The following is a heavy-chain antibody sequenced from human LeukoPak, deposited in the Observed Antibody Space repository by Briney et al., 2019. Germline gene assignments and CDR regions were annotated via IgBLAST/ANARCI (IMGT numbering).Heavy chain of an antibody. J-gene: IGHJ4*02. Sequence: GGSLRLSCVASGFTFGDYDMSWVRQAPGKGLEWVGFIRSEAYGGTAEYAASMKGRFSISRDDSKNIAYLQMHSLQTEDTAVYYCTKKGLPGYSSGWYYFDYWGQGPLLTVSS. CDR2: IRSEAYGGTA. CDR3: TKKGLPGYSSGWYYFDY. D-gene: IGHD6-19*01. V-gene: IGHV3-49*04. CDR1: GFTFGDYD.